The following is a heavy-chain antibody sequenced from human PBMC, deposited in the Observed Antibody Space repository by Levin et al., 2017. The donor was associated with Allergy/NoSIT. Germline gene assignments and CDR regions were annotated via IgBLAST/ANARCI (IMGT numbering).Heavy chain of an antibody. Sequence: TSETLSLTCTVSGGSISSYYWSWIRQPPGKGLEWIGYIYYSGSTNYNPSLKSRVTISVDTSKNQFSLKLSSVTAADTAVYYCARVTEQLEGDFYYFDYWGQGTLVTVSS. CDR3: ARVTEQLEGDFYYFDY. CDR2: IYYSGST. CDR1: GGSISSYY. J-gene: IGHJ4*02. V-gene: IGHV4-59*01. D-gene: IGHD6-13*01.